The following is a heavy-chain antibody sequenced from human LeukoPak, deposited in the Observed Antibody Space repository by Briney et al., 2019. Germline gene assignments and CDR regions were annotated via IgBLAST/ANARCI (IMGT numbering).Heavy chain of an antibody. CDR1: TFIFSSSW. D-gene: IGHD6-19*01. CDR2: IKRDGSEK. Sequence: WGSLTETCAASTFIFSSSWLSWVRQAPGKGLEWVANIKRDGSEKYYVDSVKGRFTISRDNAKNSVYLQMNSLRAEDTAVYYCARISYSNRWYFDYWGQGSVVTVSS. CDR3: ARISYSNRWYFDY. V-gene: IGHV3-7*01. J-gene: IGHJ4*02.